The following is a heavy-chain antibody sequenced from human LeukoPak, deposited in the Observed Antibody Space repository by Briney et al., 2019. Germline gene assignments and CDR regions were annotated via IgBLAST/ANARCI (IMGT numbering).Heavy chain of an antibody. J-gene: IGHJ2*01. D-gene: IGHD3-22*01. V-gene: IGHV1-69*13. CDR1: GGTFSSYA. CDR2: IIPIFGTA. Sequence: SVKVSCKASGGTFSSYAISWERQAPGQGLEWMGGIIPIFGTANYAQKFQGRVTITADESTSTAYMELSSLGSEDTAVYYCASSPSITMIVVGWYFDLWGRGTLVTVSS. CDR3: ASSPSITMIVVGWYFDL.